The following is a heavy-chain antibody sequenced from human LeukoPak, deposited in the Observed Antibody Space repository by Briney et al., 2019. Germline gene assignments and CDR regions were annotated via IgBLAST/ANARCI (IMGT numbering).Heavy chain of an antibody. Sequence: SETLSLTCTVSGGSISSYYWSWIRQPAGKGLEWIGRIYTSGSTNYNPSLKSRVTMSVDTSKNQFSLKLSSVTAADTAVYYCARDRSAAGGSWDVWFDPWGQGTLVTVSS. CDR2: IYTSGST. D-gene: IGHD6-13*01. CDR3: ARDRSAAGGSWDVWFDP. CDR1: GGSISSYY. J-gene: IGHJ5*02. V-gene: IGHV4-4*07.